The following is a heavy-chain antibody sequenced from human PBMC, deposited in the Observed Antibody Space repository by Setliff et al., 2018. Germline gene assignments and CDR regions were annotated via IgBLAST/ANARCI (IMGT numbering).Heavy chain of an antibody. CDR3: ARVSYCGGDCYLGWADY. D-gene: IGHD2-21*02. CDR2: IIPILGTA. J-gene: IGHJ4*02. Sequence: ASVKVSCKASGGTFSSYAISWVRQAPGQGLEWMGGIIPILGTANYAQKFQGRVTITTDESTSTAYMELSSLRSEDTAVYYCARVSYCGGDCYLGWADYWGQGTLVTVSS. V-gene: IGHV1-69*05. CDR1: GGTFSSYA.